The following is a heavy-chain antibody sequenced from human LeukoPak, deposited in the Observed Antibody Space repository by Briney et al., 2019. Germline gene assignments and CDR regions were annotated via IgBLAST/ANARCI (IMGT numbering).Heavy chain of an antibody. CDR3: AREADCSSTSCYAPYYYYGMDV. J-gene: IGHJ6*02. D-gene: IGHD2-2*01. Sequence: DSVKGRFTISRDNAKNSLYLQMNSLRAEDTAVYYCAREADCSSTSCYAPYYYYGMDVWGQGTTVTVSS. V-gene: IGHV3-11*06.